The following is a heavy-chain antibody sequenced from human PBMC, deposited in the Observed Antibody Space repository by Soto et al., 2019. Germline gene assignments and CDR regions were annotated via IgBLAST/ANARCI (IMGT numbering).Heavy chain of an antibody. D-gene: IGHD3-22*01. Sequence: GGSLRLSCAASGFTFSTYGRYWVRQAPGKGLEWVAVIWYDGSNKYYADSVKGRFTISRDNSKNTLYLQMNSLRAEDTAVYYCARDLGYYDSSGHWGQGTLVTVSS. J-gene: IGHJ4*02. CDR1: GFTFSTYG. CDR2: IWYDGSNK. CDR3: ARDLGYYDSSGH. V-gene: IGHV3-33*01.